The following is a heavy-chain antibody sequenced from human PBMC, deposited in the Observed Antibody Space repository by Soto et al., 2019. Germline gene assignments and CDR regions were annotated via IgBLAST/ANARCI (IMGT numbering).Heavy chain of an antibody. CDR3: ARDRGYRYGAGYYGMDV. J-gene: IGHJ6*02. V-gene: IGHV4-61*01. D-gene: IGHD5-18*01. CDR1: GGSVSSGSYY. Sequence: QVQLQESGPGLVKPSETLSLTCTVSGGSVSSGSYYWSWIRQPPGKGLEWIGYIYYSGSTNYNPSLKSRVTISVDTSKNQSSLKLSSVTAADTAVYYCARDRGYRYGAGYYGMDVWGQGTTVTVSS. CDR2: IYYSGST.